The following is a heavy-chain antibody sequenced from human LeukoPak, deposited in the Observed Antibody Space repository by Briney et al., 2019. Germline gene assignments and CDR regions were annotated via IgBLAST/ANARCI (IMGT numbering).Heavy chain of an antibody. CDR1: GFTVSSNY. D-gene: IGHD6-13*01. J-gene: IGHJ4*02. CDR2: IYSGGST. Sequence: PGGSLRLSCAASGFTVSSNYMSWVRQAPGKGLEWVSVIYSGGSTYYADSVKGRFTISRDNSKNTLYPQMNSLRAEDMAVYYCARGSRSSSWYGGVDYWGQGTLVTVSS. CDR3: ARGSRSSSWYGGVDY. V-gene: IGHV3-53*01.